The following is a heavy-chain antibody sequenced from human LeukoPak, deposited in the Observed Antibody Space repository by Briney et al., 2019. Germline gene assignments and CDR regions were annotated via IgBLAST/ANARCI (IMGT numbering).Heavy chain of an antibody. CDR2: ISGSGGST. Sequence: PGGSLRLSCAASGFTFSSYAMSWVRQAPGKGLEWVSAISGSGGSTYYADSVKGRFTISRDNSKNTLYLQMNSLRAEDTAVYYCARDKFPVGVFLTFAYWGQGTLVTVSS. D-gene: IGHD2-15*01. J-gene: IGHJ4*02. CDR3: ARDKFPVGVFLTFAY. V-gene: IGHV3-23*01. CDR1: GFTFSSYA.